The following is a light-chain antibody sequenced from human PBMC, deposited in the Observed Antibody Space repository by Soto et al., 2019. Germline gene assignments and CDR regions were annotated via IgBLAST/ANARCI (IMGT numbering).Light chain of an antibody. V-gene: IGKV1-5*03. CDR2: KAS. CDR3: QQYSKESI. CDR1: QNVSNW. J-gene: IGKJ2*01. Sequence: DVEMTQSPSTLPTSIGDRVTINCRASQNVSNWLAWYQQKPGKAPKLLIYKASRLESGVPSRFSASGSGTDFTFTINSLQSDDFATYFCQQYSKESIFGQGTKLEIK.